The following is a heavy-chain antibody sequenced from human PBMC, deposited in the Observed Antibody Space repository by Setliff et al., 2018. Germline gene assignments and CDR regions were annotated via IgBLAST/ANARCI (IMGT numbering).Heavy chain of an antibody. CDR1: GDSITSGSYY. J-gene: IGHJ4*02. CDR2: IYTRGST. CDR3: AKATGFGELFI. Sequence: SETLSLTCSVSGDSITSGSYYWSWIRQPAGKGLEWIGQIYTRGSTNENPSLKSRVTISVDTSKNQVSLRLTSVTAADTAIYYCAKATGFGELFIRGQGTVVTVSS. V-gene: IGHV4-61*09. D-gene: IGHD3-10*01.